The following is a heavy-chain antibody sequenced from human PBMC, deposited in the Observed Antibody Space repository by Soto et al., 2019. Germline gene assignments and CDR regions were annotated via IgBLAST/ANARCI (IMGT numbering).Heavy chain of an antibody. CDR1: GGSFSGYY. D-gene: IGHD3-10*01. J-gene: IGHJ5*02. CDR2: INHSGST. V-gene: IGHV4-34*01. Sequence: PSETLSLTCAVYGGSFSGYYWSWIRQPPGKGLEWIGEINHSGSTNYNPSLKSRVTISVDTSKNQFSLKLSSVTAADTAVYYCAGYSAITIWFDPWGQGTLVTVSS. CDR3: AGYSAITIWFDP.